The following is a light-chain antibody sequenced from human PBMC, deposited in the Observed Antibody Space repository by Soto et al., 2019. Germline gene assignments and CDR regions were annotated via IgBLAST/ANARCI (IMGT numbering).Light chain of an antibody. CDR1: SSDIGGYNY. Sequence: QSVLTEPASVSGSPGQSITISCTGTSSDIGGYNYASWYQPHPGKAPPLMIYKVSIQHSGVSNRFSRFKSGDIVSLTVCGLQAEDEAEYYCSSYTSSSTLEFGGGTK. CDR3: SSYTSSSTLE. J-gene: IGLJ2*01. V-gene: IGLV2-14*01. CDR2: KVS.